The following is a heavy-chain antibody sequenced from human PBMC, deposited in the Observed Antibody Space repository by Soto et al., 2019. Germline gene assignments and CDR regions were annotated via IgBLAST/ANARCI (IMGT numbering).Heavy chain of an antibody. J-gene: IGHJ6*04. CDR1: GGSISSDNYH. Sequence: QVQLQQSGPGLVKPSQTLSLTCTVSGGSISSDNYHWTWIRQSPGKGLEWIGYIYYSGSIFYNPSLKSRFTISGDTPKTNSSLRRGSVTAADPAVYFCPREAEGGERDYYGLAFWGKGTTVTVPS. D-gene: IGHD2-21*01. V-gene: IGHV4-30-4*08. CDR2: IYYSGSI. CDR3: PREAEGGERDYYGLAF.